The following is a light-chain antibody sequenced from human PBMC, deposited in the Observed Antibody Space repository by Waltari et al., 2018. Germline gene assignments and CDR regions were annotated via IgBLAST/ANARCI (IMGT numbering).Light chain of an antibody. CDR1: KLGDKY. CDR2: QDT. V-gene: IGLV3-1*01. CDR3: QAWDSTTLL. Sequence: SYELTQPPSVSVSPGQTASITCSGDKLGDKYVCWYQQRSGQSPVVVIYQDTKRPSGIPERFSGSNSGNTATLTISGTQAMDEADYYCQAWDSTTLLFGGGTKLPVL. J-gene: IGLJ2*01.